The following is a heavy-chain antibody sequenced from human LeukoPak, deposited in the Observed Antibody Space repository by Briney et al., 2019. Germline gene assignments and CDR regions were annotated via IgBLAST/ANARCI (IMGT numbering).Heavy chain of an antibody. Sequence: GGSLRLSCAASGFTYRRYSMNWVRQAPGKGLEWVATISSGRDYIYHADSVRGRFTISRDNVRNSLYLQMDSLRPGDTSVYYCTRDLSSGMPGGFDYWGQGILVILSS. CDR3: TRDLSSGMPGGFDY. CDR2: ISSGRDYI. J-gene: IGHJ4*02. V-gene: IGHV3-21*01. D-gene: IGHD2-2*01. CDR1: GFTYRRYS.